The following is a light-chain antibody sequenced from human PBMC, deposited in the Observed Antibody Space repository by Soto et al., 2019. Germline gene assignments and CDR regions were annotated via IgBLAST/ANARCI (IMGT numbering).Light chain of an antibody. CDR2: DNN. CDR3: GTWYSSLSAVV. V-gene: IGLV1-51*01. J-gene: IGLJ2*01. CDR1: SSNIGNNY. Sequence: QSVLTQPPSVSAAPGQKVTISCSGSSSNIGNNYVSWYQQLPRTAPKLLICDNNKRPSGIPDRFSGSKSGTSATLGITGLQTGDEADYYCGTWYSSLSAVVFGGGTKLTVL.